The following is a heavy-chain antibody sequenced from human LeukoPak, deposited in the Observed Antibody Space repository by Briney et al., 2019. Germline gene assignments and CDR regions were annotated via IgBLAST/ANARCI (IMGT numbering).Heavy chain of an antibody. Sequence: PGGSLRLSCAASGFTFSSYAMHWVRQAPGKGLEWVAVISYDGSNKYYADSVKGRFTISRDNSKNTLYLQMNSLRAEDTAVYYCARDLSYFNYDILAGPFDYWGQGTPVTVSS. V-gene: IGHV3-30*04. CDR2: ISYDGSNK. CDR1: GFTFSSYA. J-gene: IGHJ4*02. D-gene: IGHD3-9*01. CDR3: ARDLSYFNYDILAGPFDY.